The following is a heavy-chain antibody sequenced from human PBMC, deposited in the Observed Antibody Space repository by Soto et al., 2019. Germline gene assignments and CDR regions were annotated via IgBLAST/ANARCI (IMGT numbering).Heavy chain of an antibody. V-gene: IGHV1-69*05. J-gene: IGHJ4*02. CDR2: IIPMFGAA. CDR1: GGAFSTFYA. CDR3: ARGSGYYYWDDY. D-gene: IGHD3-22*01. Sequence: SVKVSCKASGGAFSTFYAISWVRQAPGQGLEWMGGIIPMFGAANYAQKFQGRVTITRDTSASTAYMELSSLRSEDTAVYYCARGSGYYYWDDYWGQGTLVTVS.